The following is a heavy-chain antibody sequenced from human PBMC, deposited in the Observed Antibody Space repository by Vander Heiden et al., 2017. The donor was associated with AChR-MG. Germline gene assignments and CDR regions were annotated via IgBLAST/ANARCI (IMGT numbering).Heavy chain of an antibody. CDR1: GFTFSSYG. J-gene: IGHJ4*02. CDR3: AKLSTWELPPGLDY. D-gene: IGHD1-26*01. CDR2: ISYDGSNK. Sequence: QVQLVESGGGVVQPGRSLRLSCAASGFTFSSYGMHWVRQAPGKGLEWVAVISYDGSNKYYADSVKGRFTISRDNSKNTLYLQMNSLRAEDTAVYYCAKLSTWELPPGLDYWDQGTLVTVSS. V-gene: IGHV3-30*18.